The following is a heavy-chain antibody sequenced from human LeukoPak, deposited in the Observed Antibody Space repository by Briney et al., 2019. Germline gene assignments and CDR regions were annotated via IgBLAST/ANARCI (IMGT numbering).Heavy chain of an antibody. CDR1: GFTFSSYG. CDR3: ARESYWGSSLKGFDS. D-gene: IGHD7-27*01. J-gene: IGHJ4*02. CDR2: ISYDGSNK. Sequence: GGSLRLSCAASGFTFSSYGMHWVRQAPGKGLEWVAVISYDGSNKYYADSVKGRFTISRDNARNSLYLQMNSLRDEDTAMYYCARESYWGSSLKGFDSWGQGTLVTVSS. V-gene: IGHV3-30*03.